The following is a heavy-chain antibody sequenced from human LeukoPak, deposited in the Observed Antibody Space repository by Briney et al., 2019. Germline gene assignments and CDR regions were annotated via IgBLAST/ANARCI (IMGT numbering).Heavy chain of an antibody. CDR2: ISTGSSTT. J-gene: IGHJ4*02. CDR1: EFAFSTYN. CDR3: ARVVAGYSVNYFDY. D-gene: IGHD6-19*01. Sequence: GGSLRLSCAASEFAFSTYNMNWVRQAPGKGLEWVSYISTGSSTTYYADSVKGRFTISRDNVENSLYLQMNSLRDEDTAVYYCARVVAGYSVNYFDYWGQGTLVTVSS. V-gene: IGHV3-48*02.